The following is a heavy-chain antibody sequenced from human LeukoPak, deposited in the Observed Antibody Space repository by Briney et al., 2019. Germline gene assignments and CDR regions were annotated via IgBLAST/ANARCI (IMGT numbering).Heavy chain of an antibody. CDR2: ITGSGAST. CDR1: VFTFNNYA. J-gene: IGHJ4*02. CDR3: AKRSSISSGYFDF. V-gene: IGHV3-23*01. D-gene: IGHD3-22*01. Sequence: GGSLRLTCTASVFTFNNYAITWVRQAPGKGLEWVSAITGSGASTNYADSVKGRFTISRDNSKNTIYLQMNSLRAEDTAKYYCAKRSSISSGYFDFWGRGTLVTVSS.